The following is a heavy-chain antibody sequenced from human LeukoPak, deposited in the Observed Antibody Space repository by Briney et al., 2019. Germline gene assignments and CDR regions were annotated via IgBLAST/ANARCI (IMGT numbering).Heavy chain of an antibody. V-gene: IGHV3-33*01. Sequence: QPGRSLRLSCAASGFTFSSYGMHWVRQAPGKGLEWVAVIWYDGSNKYYADSVKGRFTISRDNSKNTLYLQMNSLRAEDTAVYYCTTDFLGATSWGQGTLVTVSS. CDR1: GFTFSSYG. CDR2: IWYDGSNK. J-gene: IGHJ4*02. CDR3: TTDFLGATS. D-gene: IGHD1-26*01.